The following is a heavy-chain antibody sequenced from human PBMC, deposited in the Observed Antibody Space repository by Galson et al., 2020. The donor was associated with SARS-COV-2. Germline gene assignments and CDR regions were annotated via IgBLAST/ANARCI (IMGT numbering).Heavy chain of an antibody. CDR3: ARASFSPVGWFDP. CDR1: GGPISSADYS. V-gene: IGHV4-30-2*01. CDR2: IYYSGST. D-gene: IGHD1-26*01. J-gene: IGHJ5*02. Sequence: SETLSLTCAVSGGPISSADYSWTWIRQPPGKGLEWIGYIYYSGSTYYNPSLKSRVAMSVDRSKNQFSLKMNSVTAADTAVYYCARASFSPVGWFDPWGQGTRVTVSS.